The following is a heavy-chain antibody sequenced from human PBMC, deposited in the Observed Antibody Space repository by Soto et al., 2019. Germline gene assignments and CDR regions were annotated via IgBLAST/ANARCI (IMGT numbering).Heavy chain of an antibody. J-gene: IGHJ3*02. D-gene: IGHD7-27*01. CDR1: GFTFSSYG. Sequence: GSLRLSCAASGFTFSSYGMHWVRQAPGKGLEWVAVISYDGSNKYYADSVKGRFTISRDNSKNTLYLQMNSLRAEDTAVYYCAKDPPLTGENAAFDIWGQGTMVTVSS. V-gene: IGHV3-30*18. CDR2: ISYDGSNK. CDR3: AKDPPLTGENAAFDI.